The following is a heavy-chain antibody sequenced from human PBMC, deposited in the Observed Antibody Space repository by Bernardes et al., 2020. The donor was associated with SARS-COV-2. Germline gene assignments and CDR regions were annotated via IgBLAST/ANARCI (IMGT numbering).Heavy chain of an antibody. J-gene: IGHJ4*02. V-gene: IGHV3-9*01. Sequence: GGSLRLSCAASGFTFDDYAMHWVRQAPGKGLEWVSGISWNSGSIGYADSVKGRFTISRDNAKNSLYLQMNSLRAEDTALYYCCGGSSLDWGQGTLVTVSS. CDR1: GFTFDDYA. CDR3: CGGSSLD. CDR2: ISWNSGSI. D-gene: IGHD6-13*01.